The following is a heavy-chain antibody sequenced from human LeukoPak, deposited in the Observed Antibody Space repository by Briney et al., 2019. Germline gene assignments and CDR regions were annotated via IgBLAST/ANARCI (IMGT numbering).Heavy chain of an antibody. Sequence: ASVKVSCKASGYTFTGYYIHWVRQAPGQGLEWMGWINPNSGGTNYAQKLQGRVTMTTDTSTSTAYMELRSLRSDDTAVYYCARDLSKYSSSWDTDYWGQGTLVTVSS. CDR3: ARDLSKYSSSWDTDY. J-gene: IGHJ4*02. CDR2: INPNSGGT. V-gene: IGHV1-2*02. CDR1: GYTFTGYY. D-gene: IGHD6-13*01.